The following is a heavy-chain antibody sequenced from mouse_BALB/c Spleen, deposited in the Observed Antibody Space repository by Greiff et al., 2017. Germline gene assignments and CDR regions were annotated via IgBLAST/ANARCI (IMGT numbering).Heavy chain of an antibody. V-gene: IGHV3-2*02. J-gene: IGHJ2*01. D-gene: IGHD2-4*01. CDR3: ARCFNYVLVDY. CDR2: ISYSGST. CDR1: GYSITSDYA. Sequence: EVKLQESGPGLVKPSQSLSLTCTVTGYSITSDYAWYWIRQFPGNKLEWMGYISYSGSTSYNPSLKSRISITRDTSKNQFFLQLNSVTTEDTATYYCARCFNYVLVDYWGQGTTLTVSS.